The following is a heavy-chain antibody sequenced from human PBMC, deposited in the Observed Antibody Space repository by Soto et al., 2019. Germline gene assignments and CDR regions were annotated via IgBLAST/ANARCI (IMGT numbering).Heavy chain of an antibody. CDR1: GFTFSSYW. CDR2: INNDGSSI. Sequence: GGSLRLSCAASGFTFSSYWMPWVRQAPGKGLVWVSRINNDGSSISYADSVKGRFTISRDNAKNTLYLQMNSLRVEDTAVYYCAKVGYYGSCSLGFDPWGQGTLVTVSS. J-gene: IGHJ5*02. CDR3: AKVGYYGSCSLGFDP. V-gene: IGHV3-74*01. D-gene: IGHD3-10*01.